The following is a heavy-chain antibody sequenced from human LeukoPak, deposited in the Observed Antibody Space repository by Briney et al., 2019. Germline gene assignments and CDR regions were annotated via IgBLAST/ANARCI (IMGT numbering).Heavy chain of an antibody. CDR3: ARGLAAAADFDY. Sequence: PSETLSLTCTVSGGSISSGGYYWSWIRQHPGKGLEWIGYIYYSGSTYYNPSLKSRVTISVDTSKNQFSLKLSSVTAADTAVYYCARGLAAAADFDYWGQGTLVTVSS. CDR2: IYYSGST. J-gene: IGHJ4*02. CDR1: GGSISSGGYY. V-gene: IGHV4-31*03. D-gene: IGHD6-13*01.